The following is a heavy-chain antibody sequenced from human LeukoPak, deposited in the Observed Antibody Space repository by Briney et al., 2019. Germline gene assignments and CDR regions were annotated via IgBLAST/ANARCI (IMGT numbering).Heavy chain of an antibody. CDR3: ARRPAAFDI. CDR2: IYYSAST. J-gene: IGHJ3*02. V-gene: IGHV4-39*01. Sequence: SETLSLTCTVSGGSISSSSYYWGWVRQPPGKGLEWIGSIYYSASTYYNPSRKSRVTLSVDTSKNQFSLKLSSVTAADTAVYYCARRPAAFDIWGQGTMVTVSS. CDR1: GGSISSSSYY.